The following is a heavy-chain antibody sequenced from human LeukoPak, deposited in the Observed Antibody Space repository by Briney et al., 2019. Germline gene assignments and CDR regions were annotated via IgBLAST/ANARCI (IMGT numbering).Heavy chain of an antibody. V-gene: IGHV4-39*01. CDR3: ARHGSLSSGLYI. Sequence: SETLSLTCTVSGGSISSSSYYWGWIRRPPGKGLEWIGNIYYSGSTYYNPSLKSRVTISVDTSKNQFSLKLSSVTAADAAVYYCARHGSLSSGLYIRGQGSLVTVSS. CDR1: GGSISSSSYY. D-gene: IGHD6-19*01. CDR2: IYYSGST. J-gene: IGHJ4*02.